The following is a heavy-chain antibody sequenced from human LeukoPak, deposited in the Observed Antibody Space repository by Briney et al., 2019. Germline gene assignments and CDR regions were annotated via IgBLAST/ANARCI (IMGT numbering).Heavy chain of an antibody. CDR2: ISAYNGNT. CDR1: GYTVTSYG. CDR3: ASAPVGRRALY. Sequence: ASVKVSCKASGYTVTSYGISWMRQAPGQGLEWMGWISAYNGNTNYAQKLQGRVTLTRDTSMSTAYMEVTSLRSDDTAFYYCASAPVGRRALYWGQGTLVTVNS. V-gene: IGHV1-18*01. J-gene: IGHJ4*02. D-gene: IGHD3-10*01.